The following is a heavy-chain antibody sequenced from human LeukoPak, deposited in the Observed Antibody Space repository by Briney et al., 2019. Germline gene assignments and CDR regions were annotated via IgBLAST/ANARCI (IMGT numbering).Heavy chain of an antibody. D-gene: IGHD4-11*01. CDR1: GGTFSSYT. CDR2: IIPILGIA. CDR3: ASLGIKTTETPGI. Sequence: SVKVSCKASGGTFSSYTISWVRQAPGQGLEWMGRIIPILGIANYAQKFQGRVTITADKSTSTAYMELSSLRSEDTAVYYCASLGIKTTETPGIWGKGTTVTVSS. V-gene: IGHV1-69*02. J-gene: IGHJ6*04.